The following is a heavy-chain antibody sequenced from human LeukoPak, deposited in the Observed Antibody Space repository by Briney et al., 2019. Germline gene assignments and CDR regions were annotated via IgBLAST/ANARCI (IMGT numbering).Heavy chain of an antibody. Sequence: SVKVSCKASGGTFSSYAISWVRQVPGQGLEWMGGIIPVFGTANYAQKFQDRITITADEFTSTAYMELSSLRSEDAAVYYCARDRASTFIVGATPIADYWGQGTLATVSS. V-gene: IGHV1-69*13. CDR1: GGTFSSYA. J-gene: IGHJ4*02. CDR2: IIPVFGTA. CDR3: ARDRASTFIVGATPIADY. D-gene: IGHD1-26*01.